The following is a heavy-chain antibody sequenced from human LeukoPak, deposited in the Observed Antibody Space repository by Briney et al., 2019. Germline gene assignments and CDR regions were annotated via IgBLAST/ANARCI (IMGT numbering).Heavy chain of an antibody. CDR3: ARGFYDILTGYYPTLDY. CDR2: INHSGST. J-gene: IGHJ4*02. D-gene: IGHD3-9*01. CDR1: GGSISSSNW. Sequence: SETLSLTCAVSGGSISSSNWWSWIRQPPGKGLEWIGEINHSGSTNYNPSLKSRVTISVDTSKNQFSLKLSSVTAADTAVYYCARGFYDILTGYYPTLDYWGQGTLVTVSS. V-gene: IGHV4-4*02.